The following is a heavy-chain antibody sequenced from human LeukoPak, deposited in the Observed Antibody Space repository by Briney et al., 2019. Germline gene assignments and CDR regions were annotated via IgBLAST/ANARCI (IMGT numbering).Heavy chain of an antibody. D-gene: IGHD2-15*01. CDR1: GGTFSSYA. V-gene: IGHV1-69*05. CDR2: ITPIFGTA. Sequence: SVKVSCKASGGTFSSYAISWVRQAPGQGLEWMGRITPIFGTANYAQKFQGRVTITTDESTSTAYMELSSLRSEDTAVYYCARGRTVVPFDYWGQGTLVTVSS. CDR3: ARGRTVVPFDY. J-gene: IGHJ4*02.